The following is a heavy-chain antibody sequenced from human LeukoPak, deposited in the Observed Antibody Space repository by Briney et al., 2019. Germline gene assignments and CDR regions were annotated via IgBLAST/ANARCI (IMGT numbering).Heavy chain of an antibody. CDR1: GYTFTSYA. D-gene: IGHD3-16*01. Sequence: GASVKVSCKASGYTFTSYAMNWVRQAPGQGLEWMGWINTNTGNPTYAQGFTGRFVFSLDTSVSTAYLQISSLKAEDTAVYYCARDQSSMITFGGVMTYHDAFDIWGQGTMVTVSS. CDR3: ARDQSSMITFGGVMTYHDAFDI. J-gene: IGHJ3*02. CDR2: INTNTGNP. V-gene: IGHV7-4-1*02.